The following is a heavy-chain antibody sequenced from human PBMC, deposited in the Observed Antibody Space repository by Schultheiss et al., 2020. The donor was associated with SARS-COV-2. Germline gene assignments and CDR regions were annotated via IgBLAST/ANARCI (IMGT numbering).Heavy chain of an antibody. D-gene: IGHD3-22*01. CDR2: IYYSGST. J-gene: IGHJ4*02. CDR1: GGSISSYY. CDR3: ARGSRSGTYYYDSSGYYSFDY. Sequence: SQTLSLTCTVSGGSISSYYWSWIRQPPGKGLEWIGYIYYSGSTYYNPSLKSRVTISVDTSKNQFSLKLSSVTAADTAVYYCARGSRSGTYYYDSSGYYSFDYWGQGTLVTSPQ. V-gene: IGHV4-59*12.